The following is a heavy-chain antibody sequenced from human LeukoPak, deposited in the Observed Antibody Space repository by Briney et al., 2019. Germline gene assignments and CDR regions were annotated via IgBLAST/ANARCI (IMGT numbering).Heavy chain of an antibody. V-gene: IGHV4-59*12. CDR3: AREPRGYSSSSSD. J-gene: IGHJ4*02. Sequence: PSETLSLTCTVSGGSISSYYWSWIRQPPGKGLEWIGYIYYSGSTNYNPSLKSRVTISVDTSKNQFSLKLSSVTAADTAVYYCAREPRGYSSSSSDWGQGTLVTVSS. D-gene: IGHD6-13*01. CDR1: GGSISSYY. CDR2: IYYSGST.